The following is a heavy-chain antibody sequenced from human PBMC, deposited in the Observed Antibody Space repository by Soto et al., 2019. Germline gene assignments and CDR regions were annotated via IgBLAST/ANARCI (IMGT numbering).Heavy chain of an antibody. Sequence: QLLLQESGSGLVKASQTLSLTCAVSGDSISSSVYSWSWIRQPLGKGLEWIGNIYHSGSTYYNPSLKSRVTISIDRSKNQFSLRLSSVTAADTAVYYCARGGECISTSCYASSYNWFDPWGQGTLVTVSS. V-gene: IGHV4-30-2*01. CDR3: ARGGECISTSCYASSYNWFDP. D-gene: IGHD2-2*01. CDR2: IYHSGST. J-gene: IGHJ5*02. CDR1: GDSISSSVYS.